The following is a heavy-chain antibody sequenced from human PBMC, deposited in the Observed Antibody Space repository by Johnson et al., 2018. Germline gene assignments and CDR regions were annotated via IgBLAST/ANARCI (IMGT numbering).Heavy chain of an antibody. Sequence: QVQLVQSGGGVVQPGRSLRLSCAASGFTFRNYAMHWVRQAPGKGLEWVAVISFAGSNEYYADSVKGRSTISRDNSKNTLYMQMNSLRAEDTAVYFCAKDGISGRPKHTTYYYSCLDVWGKGTTVTVSS. D-gene: IGHD2-15*01. CDR3: AKDGISGRPKHTTYYYSCLDV. V-gene: IGHV3-30*18. CDR1: GFTFRNYA. CDR2: ISFAGSNE. J-gene: IGHJ6*03.